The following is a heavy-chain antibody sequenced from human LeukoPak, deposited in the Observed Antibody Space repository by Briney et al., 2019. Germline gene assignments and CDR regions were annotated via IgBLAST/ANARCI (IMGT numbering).Heavy chain of an antibody. V-gene: IGHV3-74*03. J-gene: IGHJ4*02. CDR3: ASFITVVRGVIITNLFDY. Sequence: QTGGSLRLSCRTSGFTFSNYWMHWVRQAPGKGLVWVARINTNGSLTSYADYVKGRFTISRDNARNSLYLQMNSLRAEDTAVYYCASFITVVRGVIITNLFDYWGQGTLVAVSS. D-gene: IGHD3-10*01. CDR2: INTNGSLT. CDR1: GFTFSNYW.